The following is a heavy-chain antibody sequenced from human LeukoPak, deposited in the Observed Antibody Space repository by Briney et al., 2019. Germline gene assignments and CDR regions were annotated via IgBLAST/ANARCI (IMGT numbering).Heavy chain of an antibody. CDR1: GFTVSSNY. V-gene: IGHV3-30-3*01. J-gene: IGHJ4*02. CDR3: ARDPLHDYGDYPPGV. Sequence: PGGSLRLSCAASGFTVSSNYMSWVRQAPGKGLEWVAVISYDGSNKYYADSVRGRFTISRDNSKNTLYLQMNSLRAEDTAVYYCARDPLHDYGDYPPGVWGQGTLVTVSS. D-gene: IGHD4-17*01. CDR2: ISYDGSNK.